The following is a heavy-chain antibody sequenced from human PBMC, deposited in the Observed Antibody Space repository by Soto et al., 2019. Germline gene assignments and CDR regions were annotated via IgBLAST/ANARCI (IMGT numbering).Heavy chain of an antibody. Sequence: GASVKVSFKASGYSFTDYGISWVRQAPGQGLEWMGWISTYNGRTSSARKLQGRVTMTTDRSTSTTYMELRSLRSDDTAVYYCTRRYGDPSSAAGFDYWGQGTLVTVSS. J-gene: IGHJ4*02. CDR1: GYSFTDYG. CDR3: TRRYGDPSSAAGFDY. V-gene: IGHV1-18*01. CDR2: ISTYNGRT. D-gene: IGHD4-17*01.